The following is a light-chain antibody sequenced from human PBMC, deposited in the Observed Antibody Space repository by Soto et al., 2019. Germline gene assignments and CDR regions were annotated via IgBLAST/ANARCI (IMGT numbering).Light chain of an antibody. J-gene: IGLJ1*01. CDR2: GTI. CDR3: KSYAGSNTYV. V-gene: IGLV1-40*01. CDR1: SSNIGAGYD. Sequence: QSVLTQPPSVSGAPGQRVTISCTGSSSNIGAGYDVHWYQQRPETAPKLLIFGTINRPSGVPDRFSGSKSGTSASLAITGLQAEDEGDYFCKSYAGSNTYVFGSGTKLTVL.